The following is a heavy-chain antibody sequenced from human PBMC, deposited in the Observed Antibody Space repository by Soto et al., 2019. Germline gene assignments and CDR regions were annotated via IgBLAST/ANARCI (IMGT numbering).Heavy chain of an antibody. Sequence: QVQLVESGGGVVRPGRSLRLSCAASGFTFSSYGMHWVRQAPGRGLEGVAVIWYDGSNKYYADSVKGRFTISRDNSKNTLYLQMNSLRAEDTAVYYCARDPLGLRYFDWPLDYWGQGTLVTVSS. CDR3: ARDPLGLRYFDWPLDY. CDR1: GFTFSSYG. J-gene: IGHJ4*02. D-gene: IGHD3-9*01. CDR2: IWYDGSNK. V-gene: IGHV3-33*01.